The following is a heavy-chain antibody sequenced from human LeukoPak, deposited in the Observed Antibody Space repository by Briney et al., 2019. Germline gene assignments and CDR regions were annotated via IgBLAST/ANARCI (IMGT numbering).Heavy chain of an antibody. D-gene: IGHD3-10*01. CDR1: GGSISSYY. Sequence: SETLSLTCTVSGGSISSYYWSWIRQPPGKGLEWIGYIYYSGSNNYNPSLKSRVTISIDTSKNQFSLKLSSVTAADTAVYYCARVSLPRGRSGSLYYFDYWGQGTLVAVSS. V-gene: IGHV4-59*08. J-gene: IGHJ4*02. CDR3: ARVSLPRGRSGSLYYFDY. CDR2: IYYSGSN.